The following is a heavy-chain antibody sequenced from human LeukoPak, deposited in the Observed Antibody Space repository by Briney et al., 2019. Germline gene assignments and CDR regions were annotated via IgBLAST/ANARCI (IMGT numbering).Heavy chain of an antibody. CDR1: GGSIRSSGYY. D-gene: IGHD1-26*01. J-gene: IGHJ5*02. V-gene: IGHV4-39*07. CDR3: ARRIVGATCWFDP. Sequence: SETLSLTCTVSGGSIRSSGYYWGWIRQPPGKGLERIGEINHSGSTNYNPSLKSRVTISVDTSKNQFSLKLSSVTAADTAVYYCARRIVGATCWFDPWGQGTLVTVSS. CDR2: INHSGST.